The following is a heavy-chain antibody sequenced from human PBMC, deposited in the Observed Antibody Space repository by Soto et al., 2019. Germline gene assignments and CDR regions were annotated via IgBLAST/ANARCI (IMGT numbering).Heavy chain of an antibody. CDR3: TRHEDVILGYCSSTSRLDFDY. J-gene: IGHJ4*02. Sequence: GGSLRLSCAASGFTFSGSAMHWVRQASGKGLEWVGRIRSKANSYVTAYAASAKGRFTISRDDSKKTGYLEMNSLKTEDTAVYYCTRHEDVILGYCSSTSRLDFDYWGQGTLVTVSS. CDR1: GFTFSGSA. CDR2: IRSKANSYVT. V-gene: IGHV3-73*01. D-gene: IGHD2-2*01.